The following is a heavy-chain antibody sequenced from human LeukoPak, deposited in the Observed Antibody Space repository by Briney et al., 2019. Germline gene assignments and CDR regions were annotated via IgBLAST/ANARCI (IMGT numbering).Heavy chain of an antibody. Sequence: SETLSLTCAVSGGSINSNNWWTWVRRPPGKGLEWIGEIYHSGSTNYDPSLKSRVTISGDKSKNQFSPKLSSVTAADTAIYYCARARNEILAGYYSFDYWGQGILVTVSS. CDR2: IYHSGST. CDR3: ARARNEILAGYYSFDY. CDR1: GGSINSNNW. V-gene: IGHV4-4*02. J-gene: IGHJ4*02. D-gene: IGHD3-9*01.